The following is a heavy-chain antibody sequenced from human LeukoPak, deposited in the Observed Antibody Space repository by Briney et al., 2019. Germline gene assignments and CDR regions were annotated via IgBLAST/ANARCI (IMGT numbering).Heavy chain of an antibody. CDR3: ARGTILKYYYYYGMDV. Sequence: SETLSLTCAVYGGSSSGYYWSWIRQPPGKGLEWIGEINHSGSTNYNPSLKSRVTISVDTSKNQFSLKLSSVTAADTAVYYCARGTILKYYYYYGMDVWGQGTTVTVSS. CDR1: GGSSSGYY. V-gene: IGHV4-34*01. CDR2: INHSGST. J-gene: IGHJ6*02. D-gene: IGHD3-3*01.